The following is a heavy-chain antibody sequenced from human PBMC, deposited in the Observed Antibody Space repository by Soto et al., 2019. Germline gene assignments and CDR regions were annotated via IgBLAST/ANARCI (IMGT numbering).Heavy chain of an antibody. CDR2: IYYSGST. V-gene: IGHV4-30-4*01. D-gene: IGHD1-20*01. Sequence: TSETLSLTCTVSGGSISSGDYYWSWIRQPPGKGLEWIGYIYYSGSTYYNPSLKSRVTISVDTSKNQFPLKLSSVTAADTAVYYCAREGAITGRGRFDYWGQGTLVTVSS. CDR3: AREGAITGRGRFDY. CDR1: GGSISSGDYY. J-gene: IGHJ4*02.